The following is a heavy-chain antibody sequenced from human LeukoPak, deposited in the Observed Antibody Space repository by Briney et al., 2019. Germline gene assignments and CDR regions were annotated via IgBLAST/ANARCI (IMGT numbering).Heavy chain of an antibody. V-gene: IGHV4-39*01. J-gene: IGHJ4*02. Sequence: PSETLSLTCTVSGGSIRSSYYYWGWIRQPPGKGLEWIGSIYDSGSTYYNPSLKSRVTISVDTSKNQFSLKLSSVTAADTAVYYCARQANLLLWFGDLKGSLGVFDYWGQGTLVTVSS. CDR2: IYDSGST. CDR1: GGSIRSSYYY. CDR3: ARQANLLLWFGDLKGSLGVFDY. D-gene: IGHD3-10*01.